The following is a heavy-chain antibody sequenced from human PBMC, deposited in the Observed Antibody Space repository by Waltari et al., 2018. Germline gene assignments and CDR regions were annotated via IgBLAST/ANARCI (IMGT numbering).Heavy chain of an antibody. CDR2: IYYSGST. J-gene: IGHJ5*02. CDR1: GGSISSSSYY. V-gene: IGHV4-39*01. Sequence: QLQLQESGPGLVKPSETLSLTCTVSGGSISSSSYYWGWIRQPPGKGLEWIGSIYYSGSTYYNPSLKSRVTISVDTSKNQFSLKLSSVTAADTAVYYCARHTRRISSGYPWGQGTLVTVSS. CDR3: ARHTRRISSGYP. D-gene: IGHD6-19*01.